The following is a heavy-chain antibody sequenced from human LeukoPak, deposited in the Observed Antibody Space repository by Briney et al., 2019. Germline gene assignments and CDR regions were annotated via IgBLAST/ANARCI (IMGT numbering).Heavy chain of an antibody. CDR2: IYYSGST. CDR1: GGSISSYY. D-gene: IGHD1-26*01. V-gene: IGHV4-59*01. J-gene: IGHJ4*02. CDR3: AREPYDSGSYFDY. Sequence: SETLSLTCTVSGGSISSYYWSWIRQPPGKGLEWIGYIYYSGSTNYNPSLKSRVTISVDTSKNQFSLKLSSVTAADTAVYYCAREPYDSGSYFDYWGQGTVVTVSS.